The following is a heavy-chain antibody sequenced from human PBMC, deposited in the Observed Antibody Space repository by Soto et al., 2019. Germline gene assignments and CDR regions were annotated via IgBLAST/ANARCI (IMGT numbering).Heavy chain of an antibody. CDR2: MNPNSGNT. CDR3: ARGKSLEN. CDR1: GYTFTSYD. J-gene: IGHJ4*02. D-gene: IGHD1-1*01. Sequence: QVQLVQSGTEVKKPGASVKVSCKASGYTFTSYDVNWVRQAAGQGLEWMGWMNPNSGNTGFAQKFQGRVTMTRDTSITTAYMELSSPRSEDTAMYYCARGKSLENWGQGTLITVSS. V-gene: IGHV1-8*01.